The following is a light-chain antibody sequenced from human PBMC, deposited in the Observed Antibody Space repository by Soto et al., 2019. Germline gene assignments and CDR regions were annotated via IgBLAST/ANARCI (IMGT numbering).Light chain of an antibody. J-gene: IGKJ1*01. CDR3: QEYGSSPTT. V-gene: IGKV3-20*01. Sequence: EIVLTQSPGTLSLSPGERATLSCRASQSVSSNYLAWYQQKPGQAPRLLIYGASSRATGIPDRFSGSGSGTDFTLTISRLEPEDFAVYYCQEYGSSPTTFGQGTQVDIK. CDR1: QSVSSNY. CDR2: GAS.